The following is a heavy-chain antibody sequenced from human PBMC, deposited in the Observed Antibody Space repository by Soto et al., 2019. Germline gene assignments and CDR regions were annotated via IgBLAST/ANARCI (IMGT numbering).Heavy chain of an antibody. CDR3: ARKVDSSAPRRFDY. J-gene: IGHJ4*02. V-gene: IGHV2-70*04. D-gene: IGHD3-22*01. CDR1: GFSLSTSGMR. Sequence: SGPTLVNPTQTLTLTCTFSGFSLSTSGMRVSWIRQPPGKALEWLARIDWDDDKFYSTSLKTRLTISKDTSKNQVVLTMTNMDPVDTATYYCARKVDSSAPRRFDYWGQETLVTSPQ. CDR2: IDWDDDK.